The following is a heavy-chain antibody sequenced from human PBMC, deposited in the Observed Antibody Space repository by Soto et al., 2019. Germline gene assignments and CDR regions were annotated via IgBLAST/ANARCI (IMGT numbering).Heavy chain of an antibody. CDR2: IYWDDDK. CDR3: AHSSPSGYDSFFDY. D-gene: IGHD5-12*01. J-gene: IGHJ4*02. Sequence: QITLKESGPTLVKPTQTLTLPCTFSGFSLSTSGGGVGWIRQPPGKALEWLALIYWDDDKRYSPSLKSRLTITKDTPKNRVVLTMTNMDPVDTATYYCAHSSPSGYDSFFDYWGQGTLVTVSS. V-gene: IGHV2-5*02. CDR1: GFSLSTSGGG.